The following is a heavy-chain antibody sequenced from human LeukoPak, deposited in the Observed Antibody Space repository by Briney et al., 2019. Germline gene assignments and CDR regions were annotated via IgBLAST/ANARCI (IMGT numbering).Heavy chain of an antibody. V-gene: IGHV5-51*01. CDR2: IYPGDSNI. CDR1: GYTFTSYF. D-gene: IGHD2-15*01. CDR3: ARLRRPLGYCSGSDCYYFDY. Sequence: GASLQISCECSGYTFTSYFIGWVRQLPGKGLEWMGIIYPGDSNIRYSPSFQGQVTISADRSISTAYLQWSSLEASYTTMYYCARLRRPLGYCSGSDCYYFDYWGQGTLVTVSS. J-gene: IGHJ4*02.